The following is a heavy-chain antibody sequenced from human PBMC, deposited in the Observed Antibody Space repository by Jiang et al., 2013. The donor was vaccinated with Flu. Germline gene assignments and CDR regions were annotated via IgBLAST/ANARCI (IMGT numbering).Heavy chain of an antibody. J-gene: IGHJ4*02. CDR3: ARGFVETAFDF. D-gene: IGHD5-18*01. V-gene: IGHV1-2*02. Sequence: RQAPGQGPEWMGWXNPNGGGTNYAQKFQGRVTMTRDTSISTAYMEVSRLRSDDTAVYYCARGFVETAFDFWGQGTPGHRLL. CDR2: XNPNGGGT.